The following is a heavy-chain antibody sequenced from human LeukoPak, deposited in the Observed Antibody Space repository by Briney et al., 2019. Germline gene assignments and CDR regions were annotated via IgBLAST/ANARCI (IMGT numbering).Heavy chain of an antibody. V-gene: IGHV4-34*01. D-gene: IGHD3-3*01. J-gene: IGHJ4*02. CDR3: ARGLRITIFGVVIARYYFDY. CDR1: GGSFSGYY. Sequence: PSETLSLTCAAYGGSFSGYYWSWIRQPPGKGLEWIGEINHSGSTNYNPSLKSRVTISVDTSKNQFSLKLSSVTAADTAVYYCARGLRITIFGVVIARYYFDYWGQGTLVTVSS. CDR2: INHSGST.